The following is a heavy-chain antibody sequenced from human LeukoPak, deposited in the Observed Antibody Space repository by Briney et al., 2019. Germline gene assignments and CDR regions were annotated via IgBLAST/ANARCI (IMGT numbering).Heavy chain of an antibody. CDR3: ARNGHYSMDY. J-gene: IGHJ4*02. V-gene: IGHV4-4*02. CDR2: ILHSGST. D-gene: IGHD1-26*01. CDR1: GGSISSGYW. Sequence: SGTLSLTCAVSGGSISSGYWWSWVRQPPGKGLEWIGEILHSGSTTYNPSLESRVTISVDKSKNKFSLNLTSVTAADTAVYYCARNGHYSMDYWGQGTQVTVSS.